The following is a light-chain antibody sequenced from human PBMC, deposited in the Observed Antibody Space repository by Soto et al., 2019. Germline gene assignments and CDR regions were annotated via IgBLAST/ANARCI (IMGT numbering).Light chain of an antibody. V-gene: IGKV3D-15*01. CDR2: DAS. CDR1: QTISTS. Sequence: EIVMTQSRGTLSVSPGERATLSCRASQTISTSLAWYQQKPGQAPRLLIYDASARATGIPGRFSGSGSGTEFTLTISGLQSDDFAVYYCQQYSNWRYTFGQGTRLEIK. CDR3: QQYSNWRYT. J-gene: IGKJ2*01.